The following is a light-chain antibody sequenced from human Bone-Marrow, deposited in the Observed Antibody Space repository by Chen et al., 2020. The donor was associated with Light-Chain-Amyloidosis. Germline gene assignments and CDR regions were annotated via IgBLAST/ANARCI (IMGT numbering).Light chain of an antibody. CDR2: DDS. CDR1: NIGSTR. Sequence: SYVLTQPSSVAVAPGPTDTLSRGGNNIGSTRVHWYQQTPGQAPLLVVYDDSDRPSGIPERLSGSNSGNTATLTISRVEAVDEAYYYCQVWDRSSDRPVFGGGTKLTVL. V-gene: IGLV3-21*02. CDR3: QVWDRSSDRPV. J-gene: IGLJ3*02.